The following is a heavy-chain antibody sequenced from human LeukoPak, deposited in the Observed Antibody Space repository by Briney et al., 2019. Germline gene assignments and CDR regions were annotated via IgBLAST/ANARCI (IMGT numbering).Heavy chain of an antibody. Sequence: PGGSLRLSCAASGFTFSDYYMSWIRQAPGKGLEWVSYISSSGSTIYYADSVKGRFTISRDNAKNSLYLQMNSLRAEDTAVHYCARGSPYSSSWIHYYYYYYMDVWGKGTTVTVSS. CDR2: ISSSGSTI. V-gene: IGHV3-11*04. J-gene: IGHJ6*03. CDR3: ARGSPYSSSWIHYYYYYYMDV. CDR1: GFTFSDYY. D-gene: IGHD6-13*01.